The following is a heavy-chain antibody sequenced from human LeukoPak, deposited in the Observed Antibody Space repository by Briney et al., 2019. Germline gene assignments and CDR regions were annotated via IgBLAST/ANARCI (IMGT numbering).Heavy chain of an antibody. CDR1: GFLFSSYR. D-gene: IGHD6-13*01. Sequence: GGSLRLSCAASGFLFSSYRMNWVRQAPGQGLEWMGWINPNSGGTNYAQKFQGRVTMTRDTSISTAYMELSRLRSDDTAVYYCAREGAAAGILDYWGQGTLVTVSS. CDR3: AREGAAAGILDY. CDR2: INPNSGGT. J-gene: IGHJ4*02. V-gene: IGHV1-2*02.